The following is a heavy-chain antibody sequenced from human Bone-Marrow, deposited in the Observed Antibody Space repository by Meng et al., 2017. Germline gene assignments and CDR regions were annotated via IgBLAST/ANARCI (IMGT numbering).Heavy chain of an antibody. CDR3: ARGPTTMAHDFDY. CDR2: INHSGST. V-gene: IGHV4-34*01. D-gene: IGHD4-11*01. CDR1: GGSFSDYY. J-gene: IGHJ4*02. Sequence: VHRQQGAAGLLTPSQSLSLPCVVSGGSFSDYYWSWIRQPPGKGLEWIGEINHSGSTNYNPSLESRATISVDTSQNNLSLKLSSVTAADSAVYYCARGPTTMAHDFDYWGQGTLVTVSS.